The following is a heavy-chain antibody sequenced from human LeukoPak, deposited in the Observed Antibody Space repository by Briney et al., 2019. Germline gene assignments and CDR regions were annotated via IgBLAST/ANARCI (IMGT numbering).Heavy chain of an antibody. D-gene: IGHD3-10*01. CDR1: GVTFSSYG. CDR3: ARGGVDYYGSGTYYLMYYFDY. Sequence: GGTLRLSCAASGVTFSSYGMSWVRQAPGKGLEWVSAISGSGGSTYYADSVKGRFTVSRDNSKNTLYLQMNSLRAEDTAVYFCARGGVDYYGSGTYYLMYYFDYWGQGALVTVSS. J-gene: IGHJ4*02. CDR2: ISGSGGST. V-gene: IGHV3-23*01.